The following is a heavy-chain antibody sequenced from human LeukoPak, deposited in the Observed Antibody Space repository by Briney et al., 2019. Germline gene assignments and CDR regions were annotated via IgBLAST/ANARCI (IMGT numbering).Heavy chain of an antibody. J-gene: IGHJ4*02. CDR1: GYTFTSYA. D-gene: IGHD6-19*01. CDR2: INAGNGNT. V-gene: IGHV1-3*01. Sequence: ASVKVSCKASGYTFTSYAMHWVRQAPGQRLEWMGWINAGNGNTKYSQKFQGRVTITRDTSASTAYMELSSLRSEDTAVYYCAKDSRMVAGTAFDYWGQGTLVTVSS. CDR3: AKDSRMVAGTAFDY.